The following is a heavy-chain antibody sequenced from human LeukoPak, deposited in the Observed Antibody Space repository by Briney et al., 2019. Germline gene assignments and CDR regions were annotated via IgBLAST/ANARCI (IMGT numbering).Heavy chain of an antibody. CDR2: ISYDGSSE. V-gene: IGHV3-30*18. CDR3: AKDNDHCTSNCRAFDY. J-gene: IGHJ4*02. Sequence: AGGSQRLSCAASGFTFSSYGMHWVRQAPGKGLEWVAVISYDGSSEYFADSVKGRFTISRDNSKNTLYLHMNSLRPEDTAVYYCAKDNDHCTSNCRAFDYWGQGTLVTVS. CDR1: GFTFSSYG. D-gene: IGHD4-11*01.